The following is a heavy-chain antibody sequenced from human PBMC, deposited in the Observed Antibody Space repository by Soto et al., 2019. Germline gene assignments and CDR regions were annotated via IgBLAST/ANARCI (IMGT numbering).Heavy chain of an antibody. CDR2: MNPNGGNT. D-gene: IGHD5-18*01. CDR3: ARGGGYSYGGDFDP. J-gene: IGHJ5*02. V-gene: IGHV1-8*01. Sequence: ASVKVSCKASGYTFTSYDINWVRQATGQGLEWMGWMNPNGGNTGYTQKFQGRVTMTRNTSISTAYMELSSLRSEDTAVYYCARGGGYSYGGDFDPWGQGTLVTVSS. CDR1: GYTFTSYD.